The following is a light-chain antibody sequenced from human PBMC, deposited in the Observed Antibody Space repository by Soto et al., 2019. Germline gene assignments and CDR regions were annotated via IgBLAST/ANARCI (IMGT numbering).Light chain of an antibody. J-gene: IGKJ4*01. CDR1: QSVSRNY. CDR3: QQYGTSPLT. CDR2: GAS. Sequence: DIVLTQSPGALSLSPGERATLSCRASQSVSRNYLAWYQQKPGQAPKLLIYGASGRATGIPDRFSGGGSGTDFTLTISRLEPEDFAVYYCQQYGTSPLTFGGGTKVEI. V-gene: IGKV3-20*01.